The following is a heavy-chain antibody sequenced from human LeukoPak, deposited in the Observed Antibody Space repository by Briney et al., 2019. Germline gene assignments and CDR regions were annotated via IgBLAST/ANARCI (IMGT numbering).Heavy chain of an antibody. V-gene: IGHV4-59*01. J-gene: IGHJ4*02. CDR3: ARALGGSGSSLVDY. CDR1: GGSISSYY. CDR2: IYYSGST. D-gene: IGHD3-10*01. Sequence: SETLSLTCTVSGGSISSYYWSWIRQPPGKGLEWIGYIYYSGSTNYNPSLKSRVTISVDTSKNQFSLKLSSVTAADTAVYYCARALGGSGSSLVDYWGQGTLVTVSS.